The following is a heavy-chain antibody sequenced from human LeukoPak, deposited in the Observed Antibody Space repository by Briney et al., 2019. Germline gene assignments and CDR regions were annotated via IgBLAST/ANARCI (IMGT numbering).Heavy chain of an antibody. CDR1: GGSFSSGGYY. D-gene: IGHD5-24*01. CDR2: IYYSGST. V-gene: IGHV4-31*03. Sequence: PSETLSLTCTVSGGSFSSGGYYWSWIRQHPGTGLEWLGYIYYSGSTYYNPSLKSRVTISVDTSKKQFSLKLSSVTAADTAVYYCARRRAEMATIAMYYFDCWGQGTLVTVS. J-gene: IGHJ4*02. CDR3: ARRRAEMATIAMYYFDC.